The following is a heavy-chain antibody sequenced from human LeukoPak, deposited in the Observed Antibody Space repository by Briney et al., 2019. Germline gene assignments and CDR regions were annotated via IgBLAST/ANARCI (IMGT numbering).Heavy chain of an antibody. D-gene: IGHD6-6*01. Sequence: GGSLRLSCAASGXTFNNYAMNWVRQAPGKGLEWVSAISESGGSADYADSVKGRLTISRDNSKNTLYLQMNSLRAEDTAVYYCAILYSSSSGVDYWGQGTLVTVSS. V-gene: IGHV3-23*01. CDR1: GXTFNNYA. J-gene: IGHJ4*02. CDR2: ISESGGSA. CDR3: AILYSSSSGVDY.